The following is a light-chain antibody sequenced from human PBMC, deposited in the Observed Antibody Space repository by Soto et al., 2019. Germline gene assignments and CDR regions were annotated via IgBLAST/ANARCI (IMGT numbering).Light chain of an antibody. J-gene: IGLJ1*01. V-gene: IGLV1-40*01. CDR3: QSYDSSLSGLYV. CDR1: SSNIGAGYD. Sequence: QSVLTQPPSVSGAPGQRGTISCTGSSSNIGAGYDVHWYQQLPGTAPKLLIYGNSNRPSGVPDRFSGSKSGTSASLAITGLQAEDEADYCCQSYDSSLSGLYVFGTGTKLTVL. CDR2: GNS.